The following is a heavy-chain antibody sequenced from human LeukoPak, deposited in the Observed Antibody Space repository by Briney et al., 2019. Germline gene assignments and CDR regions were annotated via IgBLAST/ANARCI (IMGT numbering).Heavy chain of an antibody. CDR2: IIPILGIA. V-gene: IGHV1-69*04. Sequence: SVKVSCKASGYTFTSYGISWVRQAPGQGLEWMGRIIPILGIANYAQKFQGRVTITADKSTSTAYMELSSLRSEDTAVYYCARSVVGYYDSSGYYLGAFDIWGQGTMVTVSS. CDR1: GYTFTSYG. CDR3: ARSVVGYYDSSGYYLGAFDI. D-gene: IGHD3-22*01. J-gene: IGHJ3*02.